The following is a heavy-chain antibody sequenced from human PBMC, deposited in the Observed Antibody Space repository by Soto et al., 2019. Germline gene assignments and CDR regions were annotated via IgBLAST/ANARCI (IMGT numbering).Heavy chain of an antibody. Sequence: QVQLVQSGAEVKKPGASVKVSCKASGYTFTSYYMHWVRQAPGQGLEWMGIINPSGGSTSYAQKCQGGVTMTRDTSTSTVYMELSSLRSEDTAVYYCARDRGWLQPDDYWGQGTLVTVSS. V-gene: IGHV1-46*01. CDR1: GYTFTSYY. CDR2: INPSGGST. CDR3: ARDRGWLQPDDY. D-gene: IGHD3-10*01. J-gene: IGHJ4*02.